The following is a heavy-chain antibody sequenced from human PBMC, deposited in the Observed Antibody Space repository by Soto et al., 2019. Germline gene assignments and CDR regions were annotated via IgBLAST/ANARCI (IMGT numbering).Heavy chain of an antibody. V-gene: IGHV3-11*06. J-gene: IGHJ4*02. Sequence: LRLSCAASGFTFSDYYMSWIRQAPGKGLEWVSFISTTGSFTNYADSLKGRFTISRDNAKNSLYLQINSLRGDDTAVYYCARAQWELDYWGQGXLVTVSS. CDR3: ARAQWELDY. D-gene: IGHD1-26*01. CDR1: GFTFSDYY. CDR2: ISTTGSFT.